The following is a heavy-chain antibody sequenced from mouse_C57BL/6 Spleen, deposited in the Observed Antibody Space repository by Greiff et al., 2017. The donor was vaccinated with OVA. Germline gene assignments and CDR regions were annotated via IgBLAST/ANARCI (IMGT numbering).Heavy chain of an antibody. CDR2: IDPSDSET. Sequence: QVQLQQPGAELVRPGSSVKLSCKASGYTFTSYWMHWVKQRPIQGLEWIGNIDPSDSETHYNQKFKDKATLTVDKSSSTAYMQLSSLTSEDSAVYYCARVITADAWVAYWGQGTLVTVSA. V-gene: IGHV1-52*01. J-gene: IGHJ3*01. D-gene: IGHD1-2*01. CDR3: ARVITADAWVAY. CDR1: GYTFTSYW.